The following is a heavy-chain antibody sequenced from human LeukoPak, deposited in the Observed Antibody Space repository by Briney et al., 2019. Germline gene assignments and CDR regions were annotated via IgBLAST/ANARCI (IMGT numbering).Heavy chain of an antibody. D-gene: IGHD5-12*01. V-gene: IGHV4-31*03. Sequence: PSETLSLTCTVSGGSISSGGYYWSWIRRPPGKGLEWIGYIYYSGSTYYNPSLKSRVTISVDTSKNQFSLKLSSVTAADTAVYYCARVGYSGYDSDYWGQGTLVTVSS. CDR1: GGSISSGGYY. CDR3: ARVGYSGYDSDY. J-gene: IGHJ4*02. CDR2: IYYSGST.